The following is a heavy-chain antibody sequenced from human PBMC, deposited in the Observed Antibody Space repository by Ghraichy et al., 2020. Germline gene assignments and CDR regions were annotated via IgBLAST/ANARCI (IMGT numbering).Heavy chain of an antibody. J-gene: IGHJ5*01. D-gene: IGHD3-10*01. CDR3: ARHLPPSSYYNSGTYENWFDP. CDR1: GGSMNTRRYY. V-gene: IGHV4-39*01. Sequence: LTCTVSGGSMNTRRYYWAWLRQSPGTGLEWIGSTYYTGSTYYSPSLKSRVTISEDTSNNQFSLRLNSVTAADTAVYYCARHLPPSSYYNSGTYENWFDPWGQGTLVTVSS. CDR2: TYYTGST.